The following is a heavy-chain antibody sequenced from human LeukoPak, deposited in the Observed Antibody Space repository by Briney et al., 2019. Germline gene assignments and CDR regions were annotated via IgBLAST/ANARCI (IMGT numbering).Heavy chain of an antibody. CDR2: ISWNSGVV. D-gene: IGHD2-21*01. Sequence: PGGSLRLSCAAPGFRFHDYAIHWVRQAPGKGLEWVSGISWNSGVVGYADSVKGRFTISRDNAKNSLYLQMNSLRAEDTALYYCAKGLSISAVMVVPLDYWGQGTLVTVSS. J-gene: IGHJ4*02. CDR1: GFRFHDYA. V-gene: IGHV3-9*01. CDR3: AKGLSISAVMVVPLDY.